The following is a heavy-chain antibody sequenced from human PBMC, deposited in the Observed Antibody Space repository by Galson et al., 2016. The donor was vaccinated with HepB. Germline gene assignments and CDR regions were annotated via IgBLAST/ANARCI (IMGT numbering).Heavy chain of an antibody. CDR2: ISPGDSDT. CDR1: GYRFSSYW. J-gene: IGHJ4*02. V-gene: IGHV5-51*01. CDR3: ARRPPVTGRSGHYFDS. D-gene: IGHD4-11*01. Sequence: SGAEVKKPGESPKISCKGSGYRFSSYWIGWVRQMPGKGLEWMGIISPGDSDTRYSPSFQGQVTISVDKAINTAYMQWSSLKASDSGIYYCARRPPVTGRSGHYFDSWGQGTLVTVSS.